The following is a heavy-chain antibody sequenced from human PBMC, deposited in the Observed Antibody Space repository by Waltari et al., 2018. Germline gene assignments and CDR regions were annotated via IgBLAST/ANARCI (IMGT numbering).Heavy chain of an antibody. CDR1: GVTFSSHW. CDR3: ARVGIRGSGYYRGVDF. CDR2: INGDGSST. V-gene: IGHV3-74*01. J-gene: IGHJ4*02. D-gene: IGHD3-22*01. Sequence: EVQLVESGGGLVQPGGSLRLSCAASGVTFSSHWMHWVRQAPGKGLVWVSRINGDGSSTSYADSVKGRFTISRDNAKNTLYLQMNNLRAEDTAVYYCARVGIRGSGYYRGVDFWGQGTLVTVSS.